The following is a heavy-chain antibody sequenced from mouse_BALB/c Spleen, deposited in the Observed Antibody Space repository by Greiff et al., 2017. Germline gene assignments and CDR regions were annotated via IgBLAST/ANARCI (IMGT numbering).Heavy chain of an antibody. CDR1: GFTFSSYA. CDR2: ISSGGST. D-gene: IGHD1-1*02. Sequence: EVQRVESGGGLVKPGGSLKLSCAASGFTFSSYAMSWVRQTPEKRLEWVASISSGGSTYYPDSVKGRFTISRDNARNILYLQMSSLRSEDTAMYYCARGRDYGQSFYAMDYWGQGTSVTVSS. J-gene: IGHJ4*01. CDR3: ARGRDYGQSFYAMDY. V-gene: IGHV5-6-5*01.